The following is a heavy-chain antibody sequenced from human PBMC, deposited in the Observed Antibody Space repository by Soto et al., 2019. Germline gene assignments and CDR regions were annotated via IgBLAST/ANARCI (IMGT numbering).Heavy chain of an antibody. CDR3: AKGPTWGAVPDLNSPVWSYYYYGMDV. CDR1: GFTFSSYG. V-gene: IGHV3-30*18. Sequence: VGSLRLSCAASGFTFSSYGMHWVRQAPGKGLEWVAVISYDGSNKYYADSVKGRFTISRDNSKNTLYLQMNSLRAEDTAVYYCAKGPTWGAVPDLNSPVWSYYYYGMDVWGQGTTVTVSS. CDR2: ISYDGSNK. D-gene: IGHD1-26*01. J-gene: IGHJ6*02.